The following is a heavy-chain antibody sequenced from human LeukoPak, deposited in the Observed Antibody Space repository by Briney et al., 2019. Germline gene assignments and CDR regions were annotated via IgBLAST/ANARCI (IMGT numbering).Heavy chain of an antibody. CDR3: ARVRGGAWPYYFDY. V-gene: IGHV4-39*07. CDR2: IYYSGST. Sequence: SETLSLTCTVSGGSISSSSYYWGWIRQPPGKGLEWIGSIYYSGSTYYNPSLKSRVTISVDTSKNQFSLKLSSVTAADTAVYYCARVRGGAWPYYFDYWGQGILVIVSS. D-gene: IGHD3-16*01. J-gene: IGHJ4*02. CDR1: GGSISSSSYY.